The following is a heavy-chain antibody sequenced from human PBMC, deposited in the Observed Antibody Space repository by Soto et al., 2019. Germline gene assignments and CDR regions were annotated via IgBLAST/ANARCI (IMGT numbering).Heavy chain of an antibody. Sequence: SETLSLTCAVSGGSISSSNWWSWVRQPPGKGLEWIGEIYHSGSTNYNPSLKSRVTISVDYSKNQFSLKLSSVTAADTAVYYCASLIGPPSVYYFDYWGQGTLVTVSS. CDR2: IYHSGST. CDR3: ASLIGPPSVYYFDY. CDR1: GGSISSSNW. J-gene: IGHJ4*02. V-gene: IGHV4-4*02.